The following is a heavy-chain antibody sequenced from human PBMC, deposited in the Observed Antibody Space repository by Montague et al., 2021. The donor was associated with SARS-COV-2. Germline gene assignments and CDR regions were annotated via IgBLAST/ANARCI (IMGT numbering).Heavy chain of an antibody. D-gene: IGHD3-22*01. J-gene: IGHJ3*02. CDR2: IYYSGST. CDR1: GGSISSYY. Sequence: SETLSLTCTVSGGSISSYYWSWIRQPPGKGLEWIGYIYYSGSTNYNPSLKSRVTMSVDTSKNQFSLKLSSVTAADTAVYYCARVPPYYYDSSGYYSGAFDIWGQGTMVTVSS. V-gene: IGHV4-59*08. CDR3: ARVPPYYYDSSGYYSGAFDI.